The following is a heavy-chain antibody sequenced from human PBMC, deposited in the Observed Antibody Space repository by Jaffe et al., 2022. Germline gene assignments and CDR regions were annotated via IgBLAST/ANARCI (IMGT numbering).Heavy chain of an antibody. V-gene: IGHV3-53*02. D-gene: IGHD3-10*01. CDR1: GFTVSSNY. CDR3: ARGRLLWFRELLSRLEYYFDY. J-gene: IGHJ4*02. Sequence: EVQLVETGGGLIQPGGSLRLSCAASGFTVSSNYMSWVRQAPGKGLEWVSVIYSGGSTYYADSVKGRFTISRDNSKNTLYLQMNSLRAEDTAVYYCARGRLLWFRELLSRLEYYFDYWGQGTLVTVSS. CDR2: IYSGGST.